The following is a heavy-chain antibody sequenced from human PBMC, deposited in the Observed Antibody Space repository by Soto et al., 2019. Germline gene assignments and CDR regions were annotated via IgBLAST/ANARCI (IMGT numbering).Heavy chain of an antibody. Sequence: QVLLVQSGAEVKKPGASVKVSCQTSGYSFTSYGISCVRQAPGQGLEWMGWISGYDGNTNYAQRFQGRVTTTADTSTTTAYMELRSLGSDDTAVYYCAREVLLWFGESQYYGMDVWGQGTTVTVSS. CDR1: GYSFTSYG. J-gene: IGHJ6*02. CDR3: AREVLLWFGESQYYGMDV. CDR2: ISGYDGNT. D-gene: IGHD3-10*01. V-gene: IGHV1-18*04.